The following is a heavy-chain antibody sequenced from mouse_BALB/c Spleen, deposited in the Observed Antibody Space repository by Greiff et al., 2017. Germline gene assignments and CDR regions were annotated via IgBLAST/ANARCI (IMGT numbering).Heavy chain of an antibody. D-gene: IGHD2-14*01. CDR1: GYTFTDYN. CDR3: ARQVRRDYYAMDD. J-gene: IGHJ4*01. CDR2: INPNNGGT. V-gene: IGHV1-18*01. Sequence: VQLQQSGPELVKPGASVKIPCKASGYTFTDYNMYWVKQSHGKSLEWIGDINPNNGGTIYNQKFKGKATLTVDKSSSTAYMELRSLTSEDTAVYYCARQVRRDYYAMDDWGQGTTVTVSS.